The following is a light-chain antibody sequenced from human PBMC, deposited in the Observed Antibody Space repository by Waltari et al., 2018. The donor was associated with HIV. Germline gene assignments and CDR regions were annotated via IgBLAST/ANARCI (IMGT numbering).Light chain of an antibody. J-gene: IGKJ2*01. CDR1: QSISSY. V-gene: IGKV1-39*01. Sequence: DIQMTQSPSSLSASVGDRVTITCRVSQSISSYLNCYQQKPGKAPKLLLYAASSLQSGVPSRFSGSGSGTDFTLTISSLQPEDFATYYCQQSYSTPYTFGQGTKLEIK. CDR3: QQSYSTPYT. CDR2: AAS.